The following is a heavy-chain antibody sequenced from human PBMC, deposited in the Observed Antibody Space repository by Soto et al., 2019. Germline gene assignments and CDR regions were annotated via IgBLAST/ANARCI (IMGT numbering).Heavy chain of an antibody. CDR3: ASNLGAVAAYGMDV. D-gene: IGHD3-16*01. CDR1: GGSIIRGGYY. J-gene: IGHJ6*02. V-gene: IGHV4-31*03. Sequence: SETLSLTCTVSGGSIIRGGYYWIWVRQHPGKGLEWIGYIYYSGSTYYNPSLKSRVTISVDTSKNQFSLKLSSVTAADTAVYYCASNLGAVAAYGMDVWGQGTTVTVSS. CDR2: IYYSGST.